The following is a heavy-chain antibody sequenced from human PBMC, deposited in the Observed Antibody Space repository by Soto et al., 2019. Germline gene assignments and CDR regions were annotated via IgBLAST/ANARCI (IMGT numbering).Heavy chain of an antibody. CDR2: ISSSGSTI. D-gene: IGHD3-10*01. CDR3: ASLYGSGSYFGYYYGMDV. J-gene: IGHJ6*02. Sequence: QVQLVESGRGLVKPGGSLRLSCAXSGFXFSDYYMSWXRQAPGKGLEWVSYISSSGSTIYYADSVKGRFTISRDNAKNSLYLQMNSLRAEDTAVYYCASLYGSGSYFGYYYGMDVWGQGTTVTVSS. V-gene: IGHV3-11*01. CDR1: GFXFSDYY.